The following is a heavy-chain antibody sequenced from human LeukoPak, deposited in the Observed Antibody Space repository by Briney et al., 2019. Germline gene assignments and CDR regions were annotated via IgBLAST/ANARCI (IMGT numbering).Heavy chain of an antibody. V-gene: IGHV1-69*13. D-gene: IGHD5-12*01. Sequence: ASVKVSCKASGGTFSSYAISWVRQAPGQGLEWMGGIIPIFGTANYAQKFQGRVTITADESTSAAYMELSSLRSEDTAVYYCARMSAGPVDPWGQGTLVTVSS. CDR2: IIPIFGTA. J-gene: IGHJ5*02. CDR1: GGTFSSYA. CDR3: ARMSAGPVDP.